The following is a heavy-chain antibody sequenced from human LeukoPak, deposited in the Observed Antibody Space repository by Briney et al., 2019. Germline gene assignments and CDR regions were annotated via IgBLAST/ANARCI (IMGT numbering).Heavy chain of an antibody. Sequence: ASVKVSCKASGYTFTGYYMHWVRQAPGQGLEWMGWFNPNSGGTNYAQKFQGRVTMTRDTSISTAYMELSRLRSDDTAVYYCARIPRYCSGGSCSFDYWGQGTLVTVSS. CDR1: GYTFTGYY. CDR2: FNPNSGGT. V-gene: IGHV1-2*02. CDR3: ARIPRYCSGGSCSFDY. J-gene: IGHJ4*02. D-gene: IGHD2-15*01.